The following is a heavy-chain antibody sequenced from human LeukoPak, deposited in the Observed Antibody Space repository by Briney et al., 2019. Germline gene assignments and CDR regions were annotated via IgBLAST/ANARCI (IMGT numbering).Heavy chain of an antibody. D-gene: IGHD2-21*01. CDR2: ISGSGGST. CDR3: ARGSLGSSTSSDCCPLDY. CDR1: GFTFSSYG. J-gene: IGHJ4*02. Sequence: TGRSLRLSCAASGFTFSSYGMHWVPQAPGKGLEWVSAISGSGGSTYYADSVKGRFTISRDNSKNTLYLQMNSLRAEDTAVFYCARGSLGSSTSSDCCPLDYWGQGALVTVSS. V-gene: IGHV3-23*01.